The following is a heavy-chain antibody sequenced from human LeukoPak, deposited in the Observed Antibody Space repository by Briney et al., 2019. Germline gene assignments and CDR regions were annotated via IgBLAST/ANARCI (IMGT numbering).Heavy chain of an antibody. Sequence: GASVKVSCKASGYTFTGYYMHWVRQAPGQGLEWMGWINPNSGGTNYAQKFQGRVTMTRDTSISTAYMELRSLRSDDTAVYYCARASLAVTTGGVHLGYWGQGTLVTVSS. CDR1: GYTFTGYY. CDR2: INPNSGGT. CDR3: ARASLAVTTGGVHLGY. J-gene: IGHJ4*02. V-gene: IGHV1-2*02. D-gene: IGHD4-17*01.